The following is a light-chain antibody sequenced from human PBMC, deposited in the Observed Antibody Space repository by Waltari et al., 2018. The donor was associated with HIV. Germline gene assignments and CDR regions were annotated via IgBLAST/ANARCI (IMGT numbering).Light chain of an antibody. CDR1: ISDTGAYDS. CDR2: EVS. Sequence: QSALTQPPSASGSLGPSVTLSCTGSISDTGAYDSVSWFQQHPNNAPKLLLYEVSKRPSGVPDRFSGSRSGETAFLSVSGLQPDDTAGYFCSSYGDNIRVLFGGGTNLTVL. J-gene: IGLJ2*01. V-gene: IGLV2-8*01. CDR3: SSYGDNIRVL.